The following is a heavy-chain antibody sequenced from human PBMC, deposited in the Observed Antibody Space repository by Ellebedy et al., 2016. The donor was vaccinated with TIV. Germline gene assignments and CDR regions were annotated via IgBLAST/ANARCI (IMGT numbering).Heavy chain of an antibody. J-gene: IGHJ6*02. D-gene: IGHD3-10*01. CDR3: ARDATMVRGGNYYGMDV. V-gene: IGHV3-11*01. CDR2: ISSSGSTI. CDR1: GFTFSDYY. Sequence: GESLKISXAASGFTFSDYYMSCIRQAPGKGLEWVSYISSSGSTIYYADSVKGRFTISRDNAKNSLYLQMNSLRAEDTAVYYCARDATMVRGGNYYGMDVWGQGTTVTVSS.